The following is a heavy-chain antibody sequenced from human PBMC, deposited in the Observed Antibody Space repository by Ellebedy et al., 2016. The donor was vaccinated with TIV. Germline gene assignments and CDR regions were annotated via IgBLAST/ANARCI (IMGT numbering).Heavy chain of an antibody. J-gene: IGHJ4*02. CDR1: GSTSSSDS. D-gene: IGHD6-13*01. Sequence: PGGSLRLSCPASGSTSSSDSMNWVRQAPGRWLEWISYISNGGSIVNYADSVQGRFTISRDDAKNSLYLQMNSLRAEDTAVYHCAREAGYSNTWPFDSWGQGTLVTVSS. CDR3: AREAGYSNTWPFDS. CDR2: ISNGGSIV. V-gene: IGHV3-48*04.